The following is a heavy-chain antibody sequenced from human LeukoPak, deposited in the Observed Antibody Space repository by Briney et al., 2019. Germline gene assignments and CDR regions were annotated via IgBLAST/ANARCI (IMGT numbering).Heavy chain of an antibody. V-gene: IGHV1-2*04. J-gene: IGHJ4*02. CDR2: INPNSGGT. Sequence: ASVKVSCKASGYTFTSYYMHWVRQAPGQGLEWVGWINPNSGGTNYAQKFQGWVTMTRDTSISTAYMELSRLRSDDTAVYYCAREDSSSWYGGHFDYWGQGTLVTVSS. D-gene: IGHD6-13*01. CDR3: AREDSSSWYGGHFDY. CDR1: GYTFTSYY.